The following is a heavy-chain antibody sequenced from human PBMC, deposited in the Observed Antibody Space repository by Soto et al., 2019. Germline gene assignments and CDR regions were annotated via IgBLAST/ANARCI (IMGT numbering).Heavy chain of an antibody. CDR1: GGSISSYY. V-gene: IGHV4-59*08. CDR2: IYYSGST. CDR3: ARLVTRDWFDP. J-gene: IGHJ5*02. Sequence: SETLSLTCTVSGGSISSYYWSWIRQPPGKGLEWIGYIYYSGSTNYNPSLKSRVTISVDTSKNQFSLNLSSVTAADSAMYYCARLVTRDWFDPWGQGTLVTVSS. D-gene: IGHD4-4*01.